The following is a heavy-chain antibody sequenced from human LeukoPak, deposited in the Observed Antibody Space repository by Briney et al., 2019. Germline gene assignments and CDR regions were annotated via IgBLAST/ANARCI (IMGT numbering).Heavy chain of an antibody. CDR3: ARDGYCSGGSCYYDAFDI. Sequence: GRSLRLSCAASGFTFSSYGMHWVRQAPGKGLEWVAFIRYDGSNKYYADSVKGRFTISRDNSKNTLYLQMNSLRAEDTAVYYCARDGYCSGGSCYYDAFDIWGQGTMVTVSS. CDR1: GFTFSSYG. CDR2: IRYDGSNK. D-gene: IGHD2-15*01. V-gene: IGHV3-30*02. J-gene: IGHJ3*02.